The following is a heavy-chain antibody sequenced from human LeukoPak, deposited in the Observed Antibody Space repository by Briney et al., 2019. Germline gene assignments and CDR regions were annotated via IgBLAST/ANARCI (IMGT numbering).Heavy chain of an antibody. D-gene: IGHD3-22*01. Sequence: GGSLRLSCAASGFTFSSYAMHWVRQAPGKGLEWVAVISYDGSNKYYADSVKGRFTISRDNSKNTLYLQMNSLRAEDTAVYYCARDMPGDVVVNAFDIWGQGTMVTVSS. CDR3: ARDMPGDVVVNAFDI. V-gene: IGHV3-30-3*01. J-gene: IGHJ3*02. CDR2: ISYDGSNK. CDR1: GFTFSSYA.